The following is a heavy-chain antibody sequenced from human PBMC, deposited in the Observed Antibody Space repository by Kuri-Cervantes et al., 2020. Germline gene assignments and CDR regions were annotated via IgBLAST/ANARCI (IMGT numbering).Heavy chain of an antibody. V-gene: IGHV2-5*02. J-gene: IGHJ4*02. Sequence: SGPTLVKPTQTLTLTCTFSGFSLSTSGVGVGWIRQPPGKALEWLALIYWDDDKRYSPSLKSRLTITKDTSKNQVVLTMTNMDPVDTATYYCARTHYGDYRGGVYYFDYWGQGTLVTVSS. CDR3: ARTHYGDYRGGVYYFDY. CDR2: IYWDDDK. CDR1: GFSLSTSGVG. D-gene: IGHD4-17*01.